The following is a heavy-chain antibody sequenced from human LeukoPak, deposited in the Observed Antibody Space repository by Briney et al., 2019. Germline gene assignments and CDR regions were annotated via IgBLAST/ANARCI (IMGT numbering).Heavy chain of an antibody. CDR3: ARRSPHGDYAPPFDY. CDR2: ISYDGSNK. Sequence: GRSLRLSCAASGFTFSSYAMHWVRQAPGKGLEWVAVISYDGSNKYYADSVKGRFTISRDNSKNTLYLQMNSLRAEDTDVYYCARRSPHGDYAPPFDYWGQGTLVTVSS. CDR1: GFTFSSYA. D-gene: IGHD4-17*01. J-gene: IGHJ4*02. V-gene: IGHV3-30*04.